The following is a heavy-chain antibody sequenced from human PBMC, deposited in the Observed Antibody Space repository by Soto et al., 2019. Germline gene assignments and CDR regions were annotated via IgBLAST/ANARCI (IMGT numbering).Heavy chain of an antibody. D-gene: IGHD3-10*01. CDR3: ARGWGRPIADRRAFGPATFYNSGLEV. V-gene: IGHV1-18*01. Sequence: QGQLVQSGAEVKKPGASVKVSCQASGYTFAHYNYGIIWVRQSPGQGLEWLGRIIPYNGHTDYGQKFQGRLTLTTDDSADTANLEMRGMRSADTAIYYCARGWGRPIADRRAFGPATFYNSGLEVWGPGTTVVVSS. CDR1: GYTFAHYNYG. CDR2: IIPYNGHT. J-gene: IGHJ6*02.